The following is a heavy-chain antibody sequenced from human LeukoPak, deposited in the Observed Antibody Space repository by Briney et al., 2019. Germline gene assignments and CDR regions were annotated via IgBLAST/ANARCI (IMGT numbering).Heavy chain of an antibody. CDR1: GFTFDDYA. D-gene: IGHD3-10*01. CDR2: LSWNSGVI. Sequence: GGSLRLSCAASGFTFDDYAMHWVRQAPGKGLEWVSGLSWNSGVIGYAHSVKGRFTISRDNAKNSLYLQMSSLRAEDTAFYYCAKGSYGSGSYVDKWGQGTLVTVSS. V-gene: IGHV3-9*01. CDR3: AKGSYGSGSYVDK. J-gene: IGHJ4*02.